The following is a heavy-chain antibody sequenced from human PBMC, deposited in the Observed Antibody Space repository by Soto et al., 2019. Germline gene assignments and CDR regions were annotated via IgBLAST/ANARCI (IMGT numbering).Heavy chain of an antibody. J-gene: IGHJ6*02. CDR2: ISRSSTGI. D-gene: IGHD6-13*01. CDR3: ARAVSWGLDV. CDR1: GFTFSLYS. V-gene: IGHV3-48*02. Sequence: EVQLVESGGGLVQPGGSLRLSCAASGFTFSLYSMSWVRQAPGKGLEWVSYISRSSTGIHYADSVKGRFTISRDDATNSMQLQMISLMDGDTAGYYCARAVSWGLDVWGQGTTVSISS.